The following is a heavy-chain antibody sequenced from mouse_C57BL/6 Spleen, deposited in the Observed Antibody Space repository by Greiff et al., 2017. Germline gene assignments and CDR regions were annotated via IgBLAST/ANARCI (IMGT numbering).Heavy chain of an antibody. CDR1: GYTFTSYG. D-gene: IGHD1-1*01. CDR2: IYPRSGNT. Sequence: QVLLQQSGAELARPGASVKLSCKASGYTFTSYGISWVQQRTGQGLEWIGEIYPRSGNTYYNEKFKGQATLAADKSSSTAYMELRSLTSEDSAVYFCLITTVVATEGDYWGQGTSVTVSS. J-gene: IGHJ4*01. V-gene: IGHV1-81*01. CDR3: LITTVVATEGDY.